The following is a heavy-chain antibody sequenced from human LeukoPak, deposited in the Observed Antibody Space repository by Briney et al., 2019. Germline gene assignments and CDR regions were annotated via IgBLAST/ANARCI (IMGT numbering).Heavy chain of an antibody. CDR1: GFTFSSYE. V-gene: IGHV3-48*03. CDR3: ASTRSGYLFDY. Sequence: QAGGSLRLSCAASGFTFSSYEMNWVRQAPGKGLEWVSYISSSGSTIYYADSMKGRFTISRDSAKNSLYLQMNSLRAEDTAVYYCASTRSGYLFDYWGQGTLVTVSS. J-gene: IGHJ4*02. CDR2: ISSSGSTI. D-gene: IGHD5-12*01.